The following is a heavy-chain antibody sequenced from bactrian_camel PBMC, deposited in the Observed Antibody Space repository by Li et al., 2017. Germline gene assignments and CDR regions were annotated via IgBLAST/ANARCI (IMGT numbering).Heavy chain of an antibody. Sequence: VQLVESGGGSVQAGGSLRLSCTASGLTFDDYAMGWVRQAPGKGLEWVSGINSSGRGTYYADSVKGRFTISQDNAKSTLYLRMNSLQPEDTAVYYCVRSLRSGFVYYDWFAYWGQGTQVTVS. CDR3: VRSLRSGFVYYDWFAY. J-gene: IGHJ4*01. CDR2: INSSGRGT. D-gene: IGHD2*01. CDR1: GLTFDDYA. V-gene: IGHV3-1*01.